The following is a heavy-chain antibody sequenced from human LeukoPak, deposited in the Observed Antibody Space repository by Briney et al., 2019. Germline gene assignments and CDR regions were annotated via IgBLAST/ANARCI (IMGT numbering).Heavy chain of an antibody. CDR3: ARDGTYYYDSSGYYGVSYAEYFQH. CDR1: GYTFRHYG. D-gene: IGHD3-22*01. V-gene: IGHV1-18*01. Sequence: ASVKVSCKASGYTFRHYGISWVRQAPGQGLEWMGWISAYNGNTNYAQKLQGRVTMTTDTSTSTAYMELRSLRSDDTAVYYCARDGTYYYDSSGYYGVSYAEYFQHWGQGTLVTVSS. J-gene: IGHJ1*01. CDR2: ISAYNGNT.